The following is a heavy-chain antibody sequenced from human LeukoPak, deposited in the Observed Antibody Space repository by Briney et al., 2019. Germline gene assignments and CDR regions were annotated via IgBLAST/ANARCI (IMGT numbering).Heavy chain of an antibody. J-gene: IGHJ6*02. CDR3: ARDLSDDPSSYYNMDV. Sequence: DSVKGRFTISRDNSRNTLYLQMNSLRAEDTAVYYCARDLSDDPSSYYNMDVWGQGTTVTVSS. V-gene: IGHV3-30*07. D-gene: IGHD3-16*02.